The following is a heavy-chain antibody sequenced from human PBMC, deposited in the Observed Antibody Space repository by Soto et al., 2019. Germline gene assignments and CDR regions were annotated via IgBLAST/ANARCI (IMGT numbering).Heavy chain of an antibody. V-gene: IGHV3-21*01. D-gene: IGHD2-15*01. CDR2: INPSTSHI. J-gene: IGHJ3*01. CDR1: GFTFSSYH. CDR3: ARGYCGGGGCYLRRDAFDV. Sequence: EVQLVESGGGLVMPGGSLRLSCAASGFTFSSYHMNWVRQAPGKGLEWVSSINPSTSHIYYADSVRGRFTISRDNSKNSLYLKMNNLRTEDAAVYYCARGYCGGGGCYLRRDAFDVWGQGTRVTVSS.